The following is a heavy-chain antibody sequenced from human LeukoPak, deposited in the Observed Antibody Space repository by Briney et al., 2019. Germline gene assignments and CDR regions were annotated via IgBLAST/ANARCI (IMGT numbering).Heavy chain of an antibody. CDR1: GFTFSSCA. CDR3: AKDFRIVGVPGS. J-gene: IGHJ4*02. Sequence: GGSLRLSCAASGFTFSSCAMSWVRQAPGKGLEWVSAISGSGGSTYYADSVKGRFTISRDNSKNTLYLQMNSLRAEDTAVYYCAKDFRIVGVPGSWGQGTLVTVSS. V-gene: IGHV3-23*01. CDR2: ISGSGGST. D-gene: IGHD1-26*01.